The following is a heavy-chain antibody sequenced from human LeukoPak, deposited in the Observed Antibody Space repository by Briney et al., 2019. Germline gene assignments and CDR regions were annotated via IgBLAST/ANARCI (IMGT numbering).Heavy chain of an antibody. J-gene: IGHJ6*04. Sequence: GGSLRLSCAASGFTFSSYEMNWVRQAPGKGLEWDPYISSSGSTIYYADSVKGRFTISRDNAKNSLYLQMNSLRAEDTAVYYCAELGITMIGGVWGKGTTVTISS. CDR3: AELGITMIGGV. V-gene: IGHV3-48*03. CDR2: ISSSGSTI. D-gene: IGHD3-10*02. CDR1: GFTFSSYE.